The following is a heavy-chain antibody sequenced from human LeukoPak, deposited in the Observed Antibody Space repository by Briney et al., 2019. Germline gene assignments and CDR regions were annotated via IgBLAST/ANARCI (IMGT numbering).Heavy chain of an antibody. Sequence: GGSLRLSCAVSGFTFSSYAMSWVRQAPGKGLEWVSAISGSGGSTYYADSVKGRFIISRDNSKNTLYLQMNSLRAEDTAVYYCAREVSGYSHGDAFDIWGQGTMVTVSS. D-gene: IGHD3-22*01. V-gene: IGHV3-23*01. CDR1: GFTFSSYA. J-gene: IGHJ3*02. CDR2: ISGSGGST. CDR3: AREVSGYSHGDAFDI.